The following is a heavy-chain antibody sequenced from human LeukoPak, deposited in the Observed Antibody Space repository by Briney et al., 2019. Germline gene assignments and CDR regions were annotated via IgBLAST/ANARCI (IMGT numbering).Heavy chain of an antibody. J-gene: IGHJ5*02. CDR1: SGSISSTSYY. CDR2: IIYSGNT. CDR3: ARVLPRSSWVAVANWFDP. V-gene: IGHV4-39*01. Sequence: TSSETVSLTCTASSGSISSTSYYWGWIRQPPGRGLEWIGGIIYSGNTYYNPSLKSRVTISVDTTKNQFSLKLSPVTAADTAVYYCARVLPRSSWVAVANWFDPWGQGTLVTASS. D-gene: IGHD6-13*01.